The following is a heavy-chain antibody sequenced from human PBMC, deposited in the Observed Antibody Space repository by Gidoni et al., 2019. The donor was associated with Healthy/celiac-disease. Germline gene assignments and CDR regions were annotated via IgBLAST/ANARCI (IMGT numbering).Heavy chain of an antibody. CDR1: GGTFSSHA. CDR2: IIPSFGTA. D-gene: IGHD3-22*01. J-gene: IGHJ6*02. V-gene: IGHV1-69*01. Sequence: QVQLAQSGAEVKKPGSSVQVSCKASGGTFSSHALSWVRQAPGQGLESMGGIIPSFGTANYAQKFQGRVTITADESTSTAYMELSSLRSEDTAVYYCARSHYYDSSGYYYYGMDVWGQGTTVTVSS. CDR3: ARSHYYDSSGYYYYGMDV.